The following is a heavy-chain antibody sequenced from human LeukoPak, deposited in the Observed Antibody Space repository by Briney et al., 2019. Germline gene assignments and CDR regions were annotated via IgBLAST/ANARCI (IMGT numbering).Heavy chain of an antibody. V-gene: IGHV3-74*01. CDR3: ARPYYDFWSGYLYYFDY. CDR2: INSDGSST. D-gene: IGHD3-3*01. CDR1: GFTFSSYA. Sequence: GGSLRLSCAASGFTFSSYAMSWVRQAPGKGLVWVSRINSDGSSTSYADSVKGRFTISRDNAKNTLYLQMNSLRAEDTAVYYCARPYYDFWSGYLYYFDYWGQGTLVTVSS. J-gene: IGHJ4*02.